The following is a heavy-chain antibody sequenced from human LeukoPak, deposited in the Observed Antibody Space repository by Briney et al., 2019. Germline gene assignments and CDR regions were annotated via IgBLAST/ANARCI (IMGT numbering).Heavy chain of an antibody. D-gene: IGHD3-10*01. J-gene: IGHJ4*02. CDR1: GGTFSSYA. CDR3: AKDGRFGELFCY. CDR2: IIPIFGTA. Sequence: SVKVSCKASGGTFSSYAISWVRQAPGQGLEWMGGIIPIFGTANYAQKFQGRVTITADKSTSTAYMELSSLRSEDTAVYYCAKDGRFGELFCYWGQGTLVTVSS. V-gene: IGHV1-69*06.